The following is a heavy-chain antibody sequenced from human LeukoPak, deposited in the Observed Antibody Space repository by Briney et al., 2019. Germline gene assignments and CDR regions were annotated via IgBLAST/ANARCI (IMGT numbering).Heavy chain of an antibody. Sequence: SGESLKISCKGSGYRFRRYWIGWVRQLPGKGLEWMGIINPADSDTRYSPSFQGQVTISTDKSISTAYLQWSSLKALDTAMYYCARLGDYGMDVWGQGTTVAVSS. CDR2: INPADSDT. J-gene: IGHJ6*02. CDR1: GYRFRRYW. CDR3: ARLGDYGMDV. V-gene: IGHV5-51*01.